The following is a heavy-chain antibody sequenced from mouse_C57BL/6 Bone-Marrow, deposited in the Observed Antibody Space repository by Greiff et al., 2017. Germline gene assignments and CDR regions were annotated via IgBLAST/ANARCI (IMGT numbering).Heavy chain of an antibody. CDR3: THSIGGFDY. D-gene: IGHD2-10*02. Sequence: EVQLQQSGAELVRPGASVKLSCTASGFNIQDDYMHWVKPRPEQGLEWIGWIDPENGDTEYASKFQGKATITADTSSNTAYLQLSSLTSEDTAVYYCTHSIGGFDYWGQGTTLTVSS. CDR1: GFNIQDDY. V-gene: IGHV14-4*01. CDR2: IDPENGDT. J-gene: IGHJ2*01.